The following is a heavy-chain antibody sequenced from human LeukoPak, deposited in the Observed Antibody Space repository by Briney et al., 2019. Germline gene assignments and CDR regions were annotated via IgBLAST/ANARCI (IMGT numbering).Heavy chain of an antibody. CDR3: AKVFDGDYVSGFDY. D-gene: IGHD4-17*01. CDR2: ISGSGGST. J-gene: IGHJ4*02. CDR1: GFTFSSYA. V-gene: IGHV3-23*01. Sequence: PGGSLRLSCAASGFTFSSYAMGWVRQAPGKGLEWVSAISGSGGSTYYADSVKGRFTISRDNSKNTLYLQMNSLRAEDTAVYYCAKVFDGDYVSGFDYWGQGTLVTVSS.